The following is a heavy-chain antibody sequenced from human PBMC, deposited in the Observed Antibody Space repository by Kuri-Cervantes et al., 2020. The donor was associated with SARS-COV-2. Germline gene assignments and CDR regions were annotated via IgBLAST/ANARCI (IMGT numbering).Heavy chain of an antibody. CDR3: VKGEVLRFLEWLFDLGY. Sequence: GRFLRLSCAASGSTFSSYGMHWVRQAPGKGLEWVAVISYDGSNKYYADSVKGRFTISKDNSKNTLYLQMNSLRAEDTAVYYCVKGEVLRFLEWLFDLGYWGQGTLVTVSS. D-gene: IGHD3-3*01. CDR1: GSTFSSYG. J-gene: IGHJ4*02. V-gene: IGHV3-30*18. CDR2: ISYDGSNK.